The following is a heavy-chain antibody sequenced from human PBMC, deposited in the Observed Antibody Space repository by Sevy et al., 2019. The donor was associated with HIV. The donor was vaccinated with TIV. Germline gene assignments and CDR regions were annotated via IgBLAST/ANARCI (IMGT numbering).Heavy chain of an antibody. CDR2: VSYDGSNK. J-gene: IGHJ6*02. D-gene: IGHD3-10*01. V-gene: IGHV3-30*04. CDR1: GFTFSSYA. CDR3: ARVRATDRNYGMDV. Sequence: GGSLRLSCAASGFTFSSYAMHWVRQAPVKGLEWVAVVSYDGSNKYYADSVKGRFTISRDNSKNTLYLQMNSLRAEDTAVYYCARVRATDRNYGMDVWGQGTTVTVSS.